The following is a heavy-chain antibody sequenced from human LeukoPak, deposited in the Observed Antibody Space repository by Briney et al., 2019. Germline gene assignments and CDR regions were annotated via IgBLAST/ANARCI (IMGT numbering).Heavy chain of an antibody. Sequence: GPXLVHPTPTLTLTCTFSGFSLSTSGMRVSWIRQPPGKALEWLAHIDWDDAKFYSTSLKTSLTISKDTSKNQVVLTMTNMDLVDTATYYCARIYSCGPLFDYWGQGTLVTVSS. J-gene: IGHJ4*02. CDR3: ARIYSCGPLFDY. CDR2: IDWDDAK. CDR1: GFSLSTSGMR. V-gene: IGHV2-70*04. D-gene: IGHD2-15*01.